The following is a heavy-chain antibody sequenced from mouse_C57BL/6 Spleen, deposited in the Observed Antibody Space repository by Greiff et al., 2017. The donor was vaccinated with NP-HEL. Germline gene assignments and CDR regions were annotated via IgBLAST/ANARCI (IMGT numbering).Heavy chain of an antibody. CDR1: GYTFTSYW. V-gene: IGHV1-64*01. CDR3: ARLTHYYGSSSRMDY. D-gene: IGHD1-1*01. CDR2: IHPNSGST. Sequence: QVQLQQPGAELVKPGASVKLSCKASGYTFTSYWMHWVKQRPGQGLEWIGMIHPNSGSTHYNEKFKSKATLTVDKSSSTAYMQLSSLTSEDSAVYYCARLTHYYGSSSRMDYWGQGTSVTVSS. J-gene: IGHJ4*01.